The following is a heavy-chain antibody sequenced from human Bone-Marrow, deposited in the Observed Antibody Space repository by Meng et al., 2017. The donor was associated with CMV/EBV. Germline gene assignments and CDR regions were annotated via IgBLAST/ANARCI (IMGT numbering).Heavy chain of an antibody. CDR1: GFTFDDYA. CDR3: AKDIRRAAAATYDY. J-gene: IGHJ4*02. D-gene: IGHD6-13*01. CDR2: ISWNSGSI. V-gene: IGHV3-9*01. Sequence: SLKIPCAASGFTFDDYAMHWVRQAPGKGLEWVSGISWNSGSIGYADSVKGRFTISRDNAKNSLYLQMNSLRAEDTALYYCAKDIRRAAAATYDYWGQGTLVTVSS.